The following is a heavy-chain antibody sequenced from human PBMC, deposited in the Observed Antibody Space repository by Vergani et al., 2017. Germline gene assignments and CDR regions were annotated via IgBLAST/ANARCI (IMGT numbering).Heavy chain of an antibody. CDR3: ARHKWGIFGVVGRLDP. V-gene: IGHV1-46*01. D-gene: IGHD3-3*01. CDR1: GYTFTSYY. Sequence: QVQLVQSGAEVKKPGASVKVSCKASGYTFTSYYMHWVRQAPGQGLEWMGIINPSGGSTSYAQKFQGRVTMTRDTSTSTVYMELSRLRSDDTAVYYCARHKWGIFGVVGRLDPWGQGTLVTVSS. CDR2: INPSGGST. J-gene: IGHJ5*02.